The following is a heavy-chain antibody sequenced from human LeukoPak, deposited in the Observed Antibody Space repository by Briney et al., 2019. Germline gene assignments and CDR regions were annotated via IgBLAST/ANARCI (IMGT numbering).Heavy chain of an antibody. CDR1: GSTFSRYW. J-gene: IGHJ4*02. Sequence: GGSLRLSCAASGSTFSRYWMRWVRQAPGKGLVWVSRVKSDGSDTIYAESVKGRFNISREKAKKTVYLQMESLRAEDTAVYYCTTGIGNYYYFWGQGTLVTVAS. D-gene: IGHD3-10*01. CDR3: TTGIGNYYYF. CDR2: VKSDGSDT. V-gene: IGHV3-74*01.